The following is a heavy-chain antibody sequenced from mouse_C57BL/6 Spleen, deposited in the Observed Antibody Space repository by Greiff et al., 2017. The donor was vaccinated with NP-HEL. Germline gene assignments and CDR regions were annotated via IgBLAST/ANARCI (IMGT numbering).Heavy chain of an antibody. CDR2: INPNNGGT. D-gene: IGHD2-3*01. CDR3: ASRDGYYFDY. J-gene: IGHJ2*01. Sequence: EVQLQQSGPELVKPGASVKISCKASGYTFTDYYMNWVKQSHGKSLEWIGDINPNNGGTSYNQKFKGKATLTVDKSSSTAYMELSSLTSEDSAVYYCASRDGYYFDYWGQGTTLTVSS. CDR1: GYTFTDYY. V-gene: IGHV1-26*01.